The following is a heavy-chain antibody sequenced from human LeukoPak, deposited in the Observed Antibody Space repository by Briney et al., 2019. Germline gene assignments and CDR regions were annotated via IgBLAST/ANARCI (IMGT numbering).Heavy chain of an antibody. CDR2: ISYDGSNK. J-gene: IGHJ4*02. Sequence: GRSLRLSCAASGFTYSSYAMHWVRQAPGKGLEWVAVISYDGSNKYYADSVKGRFTISRDNSKNTLYLQMNSLRAEDTAVYYCARDRAQWELPRLLFDYWGQGTLVTVSS. D-gene: IGHD1-26*01. CDR3: ARDRAQWELPRLLFDY. V-gene: IGHV3-30*04. CDR1: GFTYSSYA.